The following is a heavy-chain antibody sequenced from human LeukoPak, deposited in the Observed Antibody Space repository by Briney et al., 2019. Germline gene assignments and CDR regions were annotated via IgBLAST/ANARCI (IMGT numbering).Heavy chain of an antibody. CDR1: GGSISSYY. V-gene: IGHV4-59*01. D-gene: IGHD3-16*01. Sequence: SETLPLTCAVSGGSISSYYWSWIRQPPGKGLEWIGYIYYSGSTNYNPSLKSRVTISVDTSKNQFSLKLSSVTAADTAVYYCARDGGRRRPFDYWGQGTLVTVSS. J-gene: IGHJ4*02. CDR3: ARDGGRRRPFDY. CDR2: IYYSGST.